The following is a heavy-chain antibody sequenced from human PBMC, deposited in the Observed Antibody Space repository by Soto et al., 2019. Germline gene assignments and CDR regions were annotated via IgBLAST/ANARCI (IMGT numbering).Heavy chain of an antibody. CDR1: GFTVSSNY. D-gene: IGHD2-15*01. CDR2: IYSGGST. CDR3: ARSEVVLAFDL. Sequence: EVQLVESGGGLVQPGGSLRLSCAASGFTVSSNYMSWFRKAPGKGLEWVSVIYSGGSTYYADSVKGRFTISRDNSKNTLYRQMNSLRAEDTAVYYCARSEVVLAFDLWCQVTMVTDSS. J-gene: IGHJ3*01. V-gene: IGHV3-66*01.